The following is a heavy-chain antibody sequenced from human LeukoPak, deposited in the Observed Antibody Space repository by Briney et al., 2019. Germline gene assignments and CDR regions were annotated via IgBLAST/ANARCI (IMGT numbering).Heavy chain of an antibody. Sequence: GSLRLSCAASGFTFSDHYMDWVRQAPGKGLEWVGRTRNKANSYTTEYAASVKGRFTISRDDSKNSLYLQMNSLKTEDTAVYYCARRTRGYYFDYWGQGTLVTVSS. CDR3: ARRTRGYYFDY. V-gene: IGHV3-72*01. J-gene: IGHJ4*02. CDR1: GFTFSDHY. CDR2: TRNKANSYTT. D-gene: IGHD3-16*01.